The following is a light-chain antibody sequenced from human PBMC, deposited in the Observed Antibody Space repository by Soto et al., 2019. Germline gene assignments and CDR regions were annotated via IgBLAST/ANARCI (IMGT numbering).Light chain of an antibody. CDR1: QTISYTSINKTY. Sequence: DIVMTQSPDSLAVSLGERATISCKSSQTISYTSINKTYLAWYQQRPGQPPKLLIYWASIRGSGVPDRLSGSGFGTDFTLTISSLQTEDFAVYYCQQYNNWPWTFGQGTKVDIK. J-gene: IGKJ1*01. CDR3: QQYNNWPWT. CDR2: WAS. V-gene: IGKV4-1*01.